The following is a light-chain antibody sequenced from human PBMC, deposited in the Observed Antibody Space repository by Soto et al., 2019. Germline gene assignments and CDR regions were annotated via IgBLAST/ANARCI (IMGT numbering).Light chain of an antibody. V-gene: IGKV3-11*01. CDR1: QSVSSY. CDR3: QQRSNWRGFT. Sequence: EIVLTQSPATLSLSPGERATLSCRASQSVSSYLAWYQQKPGQAPRLLIYDASNRATGIPARFSGCGSGTDFTLTISSLEPEDFAVYYCQQRSNWRGFTFGPGTKVDIK. CDR2: DAS. J-gene: IGKJ3*01.